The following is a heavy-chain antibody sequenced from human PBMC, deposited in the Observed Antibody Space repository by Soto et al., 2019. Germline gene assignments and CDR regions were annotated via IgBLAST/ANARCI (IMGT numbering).Heavy chain of an antibody. CDR3: ARKAVPDF. Sequence: GGSLRLSCAASGFSFSKYAMHWVRQAPGKGLEWVAVITYDATNEYYADSVKGRFTISRDNSNNTLSLHMSSLRLADTAVYYCARKAVPDFWGQGTLVTVSS. D-gene: IGHD6-19*01. V-gene: IGHV3-30-3*01. CDR2: ITYDATNE. CDR1: GFSFSKYA. J-gene: IGHJ4*02.